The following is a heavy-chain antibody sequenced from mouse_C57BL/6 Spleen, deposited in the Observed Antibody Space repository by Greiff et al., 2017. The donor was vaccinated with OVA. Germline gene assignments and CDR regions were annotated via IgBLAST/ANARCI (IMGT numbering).Heavy chain of an antibody. CDR1: GYTFTSYW. Sequence: VQLQQPGAELVKPGASVKLSCKASGYTFTSYWMQLVKQRPGQGLEWIGEIDPSDSYTNHNQKFKGKATLTVDTSSSTAYMQLSSLTSEDSAVYYCARGQYFDYWGKGTTLTVSS. V-gene: IGHV1-50*01. CDR3: ARGQYFDY. CDR2: IDPSDSYT. J-gene: IGHJ2*01.